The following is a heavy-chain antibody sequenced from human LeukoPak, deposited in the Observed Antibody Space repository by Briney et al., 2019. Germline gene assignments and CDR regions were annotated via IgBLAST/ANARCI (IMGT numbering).Heavy chain of an antibody. V-gene: IGHV3-48*02. D-gene: IGHD3-10*02. Sequence: GGSLRLSCAASGFSISSYAMNWVRQAPGKGLEWVSYISASSVTTYYADSVKGRFTISRDNAKNSLYLQMNSLRDEDTAVYYCARDVPDYWGQGTLVTVSS. CDR2: ISASSVTT. J-gene: IGHJ4*02. CDR3: ARDVPDY. CDR1: GFSISSYA.